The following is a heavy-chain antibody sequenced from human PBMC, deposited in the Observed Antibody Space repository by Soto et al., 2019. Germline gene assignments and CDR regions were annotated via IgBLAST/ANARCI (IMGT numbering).Heavy chain of an antibody. Sequence: GGSLRLSCAASGFTFSSYGMHWVRQAPGKGLEWVAVISYDGSNKYYADSVKGRFTISRDNSKNTLYLQMNSLRAEDTAVYYCARLPYYSDQWGQGTLVTVSS. D-gene: IGHD3-22*01. V-gene: IGHV3-30*03. CDR2: ISYDGSNK. CDR3: ARLPYYSDQ. J-gene: IGHJ5*02. CDR1: GFTFSSYG.